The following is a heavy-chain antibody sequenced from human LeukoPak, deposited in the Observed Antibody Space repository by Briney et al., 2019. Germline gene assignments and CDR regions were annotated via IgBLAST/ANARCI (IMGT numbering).Heavy chain of an antibody. J-gene: IGHJ4*02. D-gene: IGHD6-19*01. CDR3: ARDRSSGWYKDY. Sequence: SETLSLTCTVSGGSVSSGSYYWSWIRQPPGKGLEWIGYIYYSVSANYNPSLKSRVTISVDTSKNQFSLNLSSVTAADTAVYYCARDRSSGWYKDYWGQGTLVTVSS. CDR2: IYYSVSA. V-gene: IGHV4-61*01. CDR1: GGSVSSGSYY.